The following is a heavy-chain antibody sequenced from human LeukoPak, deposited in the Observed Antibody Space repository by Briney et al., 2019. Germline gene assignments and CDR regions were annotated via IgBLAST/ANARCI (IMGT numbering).Heavy chain of an antibody. V-gene: IGHV5-51*01. D-gene: IGHD4-17*01. CDR2: IYPGDSDT. CDR1: GYSFTSYW. Sequence: GGSLKISCKGSGYSFTSYWIGWVRQMPGKGLEWMGIIYPGDSDTRYSPSFQGQVTISADKSISTAYLQWSSLKASDTAMYYCASQGSYGDYNHYYYYYMDVWGKGTTVTVSS. J-gene: IGHJ6*03. CDR3: ASQGSYGDYNHYYYYYMDV.